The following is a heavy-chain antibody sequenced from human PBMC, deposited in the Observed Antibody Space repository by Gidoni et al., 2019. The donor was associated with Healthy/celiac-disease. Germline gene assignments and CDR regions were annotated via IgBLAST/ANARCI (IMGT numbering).Heavy chain of an antibody. D-gene: IGHD3-10*02. CDR1: VGTFSSYT. Sequence: QVQLVQSGAEVKKPGSSVKVACKASVGTFSSYTSSWVRQAPGQGLEWMGRIIPILGIANYAQKFQGRVTITADKSTSTAYMELSSLRSEDTAVYYCARDSLDVDYYYGMDVWGQGTTVTVSS. V-gene: IGHV1-69*08. CDR3: ARDSLDVDYYYGMDV. CDR2: IIPILGIA. J-gene: IGHJ6*02.